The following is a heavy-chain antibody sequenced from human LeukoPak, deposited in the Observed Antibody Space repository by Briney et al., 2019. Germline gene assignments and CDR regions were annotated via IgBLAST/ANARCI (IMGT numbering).Heavy chain of an antibody. J-gene: IGHJ4*02. CDR2: INPNSGGT. CDR3: ARLSGIAAAVGY. D-gene: IGHD6-13*01. Sequence: ASVKVSCKASGYTXTGYYMHWVRQAPGQGLEWVGWINPNSGGTNYAQKFQGRVTMTRDTSISTAYMELSRLRSDDTAVYYCARLSGIAAAVGYWGQGTLVTVSS. V-gene: IGHV1-2*02. CDR1: GYTXTGYY.